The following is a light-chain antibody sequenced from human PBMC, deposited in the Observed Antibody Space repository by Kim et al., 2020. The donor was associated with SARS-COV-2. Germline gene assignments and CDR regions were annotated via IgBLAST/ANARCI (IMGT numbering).Light chain of an antibody. J-gene: IGKJ4*01. CDR2: EAS. V-gene: IGKV3-11*01. CDR3: QQRSNWPLT. CDR1: QSVSTT. Sequence: LSPGERATLSGRPSQSVSTTLTGYQKKPGQAPRLLIYEASNRTTGIPARFSGSGSGTDFTLTISSHGPEDFAIYYCQQRSNWPLTFGGGTKVDIK.